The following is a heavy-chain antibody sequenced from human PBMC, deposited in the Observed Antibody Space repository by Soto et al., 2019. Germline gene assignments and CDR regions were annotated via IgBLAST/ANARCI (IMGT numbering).Heavy chain of an antibody. CDR2: IYYSGST. CDR1: GGSISSGDYY. V-gene: IGHV4-30-4*01. CDR3: ARVDHYYYYYGMDV. D-gene: IGHD3-9*01. J-gene: IGHJ6*02. Sequence: SETLSLTCTVSGGSISSGDYYWSWIRQPPGKGLEWIGYIYYSGSTYYNPSLKSRVAISVDTSKNQFSLKLSSVTAADTAVYYCARVDHYYYYYGMDVWGQGTTVTVSS.